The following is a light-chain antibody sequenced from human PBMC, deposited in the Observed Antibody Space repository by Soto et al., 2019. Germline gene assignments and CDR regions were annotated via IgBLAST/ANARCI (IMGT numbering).Light chain of an antibody. CDR1: QSVAGSY. J-gene: IGKJ4*01. V-gene: IGKV3-20*01. Sequence: EIVLTQSPGTLSLSPGERATLSCRASQSVAGSYLAWYQQKPGQAPRLLIYGASSRATAIPDRFSGSGSGTDFTLTISRLEPEDLAVYYCQNYGSPVTFGGGTKVEIK. CDR3: QNYGSPVT. CDR2: GAS.